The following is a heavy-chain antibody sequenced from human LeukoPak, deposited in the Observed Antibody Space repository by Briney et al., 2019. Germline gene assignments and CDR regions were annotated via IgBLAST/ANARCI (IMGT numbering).Heavy chain of an antibody. V-gene: IGHV3-30*02. Sequence: PGGSLRLSCAASGFTFSSYGMHWVRQAPGKGLEWVAFIRYDGSNKYYADSVKGRFTISRDNSKNTLYLQMNSLRAEDTAMFYCASNYYGSGSFLSYFDYWGQGTLVTVSS. J-gene: IGHJ4*02. CDR3: ASNYYGSGSFLSYFDY. CDR1: GFTFSSYG. D-gene: IGHD3-10*01. CDR2: IRYDGSNK.